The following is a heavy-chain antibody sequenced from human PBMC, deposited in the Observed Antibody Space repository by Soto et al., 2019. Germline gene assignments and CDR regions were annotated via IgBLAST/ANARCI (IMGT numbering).Heavy chain of an antibody. D-gene: IGHD1-26*01. V-gene: IGHV3-30*18. CDR2: ISYDGSNK. CDR1: GFTFSSYG. J-gene: IGHJ6*02. Sequence: QVQLVESGGGVVQPGRSLRLSCAASGFTFSSYGMHWVRQAPGKGLEWVAVISYDGSNKYYADSVKGRFTISRDNSNNTLYLQMNSLRAEDTAVYYCAKSWGVGVNYYYYGMDVWGQGTTVTVSS. CDR3: AKSWGVGVNYYYYGMDV.